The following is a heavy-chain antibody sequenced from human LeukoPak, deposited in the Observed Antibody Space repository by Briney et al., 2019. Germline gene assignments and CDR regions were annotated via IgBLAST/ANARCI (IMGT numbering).Heavy chain of an antibody. D-gene: IGHD6-19*01. CDR2: INPSGGST. CDR1: GYTFTSYY. Sequence: AASVKVSCKASGYTFTSYYMHWVRQAPGQGLEWMGIINPSGGSTSYAQKFQGRVTMTRDTSTSTVYMELSSLRSEDTAVYYCARERGIAVSNRRESYFEYWGQGTLVTVSS. CDR3: ARERGIAVSNRRESYFEY. J-gene: IGHJ4*02. V-gene: IGHV1-46*01.